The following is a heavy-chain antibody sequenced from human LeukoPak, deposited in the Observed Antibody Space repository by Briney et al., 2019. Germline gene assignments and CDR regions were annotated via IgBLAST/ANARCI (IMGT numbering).Heavy chain of an antibody. CDR1: GFTFSSYW. CDR2: IKQDGSEK. J-gene: IGHJ4*02. CDR3: ARLSGGSYSSH. D-gene: IGHD1-26*01. V-gene: IGHV3-7*01. Sequence: PGGSLRLSCAASGFTFSSYWMSWVRQAPGKGLGWVANIKQDGSEKYYVDSVKGRFTIFRDNAKNSLYLQMNSLRAEDTAVYYCARLSGGSYSSHWGQGTLVTVSS.